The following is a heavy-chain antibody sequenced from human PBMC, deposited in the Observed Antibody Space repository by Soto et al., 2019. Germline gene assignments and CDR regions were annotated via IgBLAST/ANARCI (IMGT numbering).Heavy chain of an antibody. CDR3: ARGGAGDSYGYRPVDY. J-gene: IGHJ4*02. CDR1: GGSISSGGYY. CDR2: IYYSGST. V-gene: IGHV4-31*03. D-gene: IGHD5-18*01. Sequence: QVQLQESGPGLVKPSQTLSLTCTVSGGSISSGGYYWSWIRQHPGKGLEWIGYIYYSGSTYYNPSLKSRVTISVDTSKNQFSLMLSSVTAAYTAVYYYARGGAGDSYGYRPVDYWGQGTLVTVSS.